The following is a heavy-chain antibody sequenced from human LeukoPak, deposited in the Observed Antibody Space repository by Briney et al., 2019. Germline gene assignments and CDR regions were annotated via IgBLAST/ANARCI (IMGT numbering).Heavy chain of an antibody. V-gene: IGHV1-8*01. Sequence: ASVKVSCKASGYTFTSYDINWVRQATGQGPEWMGWMNPNSGNTGYAQKFQGRVTMTRNTSISTAYMELSSLSSEDTAVYYCARRYCSSTSCHYFDYWGQGTLVTVSS. D-gene: IGHD2-2*01. CDR2: MNPNSGNT. J-gene: IGHJ4*02. CDR1: GYTFTSYD. CDR3: ARRYCSSTSCHYFDY.